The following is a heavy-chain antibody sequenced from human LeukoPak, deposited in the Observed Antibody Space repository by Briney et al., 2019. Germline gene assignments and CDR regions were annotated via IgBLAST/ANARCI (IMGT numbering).Heavy chain of an antibody. CDR1: GFTFSSYA. V-gene: IGHV3-30-3*01. CDR3: ARGALGYYGSGSVPWNY. CDR2: ISYDGSNK. Sequence: GRSLRLSCAASGFTFSSYAMHWVRQAPGKGLEWVAVISYDGSNKYYVESVKGRFTISRDNSKNTLYPQMNSLRAEDTAVYYCARGALGYYGSGSVPWNYWGQGTLVTVSS. D-gene: IGHD3-10*01. J-gene: IGHJ4*02.